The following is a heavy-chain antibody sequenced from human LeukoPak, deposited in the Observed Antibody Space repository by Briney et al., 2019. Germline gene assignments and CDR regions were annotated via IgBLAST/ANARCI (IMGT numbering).Heavy chain of an antibody. Sequence: PSETLSLTCTVYGGTFSYYYWTWVRQAPGKGLEWIGEINHSGSTNYNPSLKSRVTISVDTSKNQFSLKLSSVTAADTAVYYCARGQYRIFDYWGQGTLVTVSS. CDR1: GGTFSYYY. CDR2: INHSGST. CDR3: ARGQYRIFDY. V-gene: IGHV4-34*01. D-gene: IGHD2-2*01. J-gene: IGHJ4*02.